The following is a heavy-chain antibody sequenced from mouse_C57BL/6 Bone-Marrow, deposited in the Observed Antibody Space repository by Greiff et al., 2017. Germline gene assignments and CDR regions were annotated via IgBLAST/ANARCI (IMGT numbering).Heavy chain of an antibody. J-gene: IGHJ1*03. V-gene: IGHV5-9*01. D-gene: IGHD1-1*01. CDR2: ISGGGGNT. Sequence: EVHLVESGGGLVKPGGSLKLSCAASGFTFSSYTMSWVRQTPEKRLEWVATISGGGGNTYYPDSVKGRFTISRDNAKNTLYLQMSSLRSEDTALYYCARHEGDYYGSSYWYFDVWGTGTTVTVSS. CDR3: ARHEGDYYGSSYWYFDV. CDR1: GFTFSSYT.